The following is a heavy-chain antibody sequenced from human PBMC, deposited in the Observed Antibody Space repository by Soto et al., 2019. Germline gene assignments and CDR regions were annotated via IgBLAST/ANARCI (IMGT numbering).Heavy chain of an antibody. CDR1: GFTFSSYA. D-gene: IGHD4-4*01. Sequence: GGSLRLSSGASGFTFSSYAMSWVRQAPGKGLEWVSAISGSGGSTYYADSVKGRFTISRDNSKNTLYLQMNSLRAEDTAVYYCAKDRPPMTTVTFFDYWGQGTLVTVSS. CDR2: ISGSGGST. J-gene: IGHJ4*02. V-gene: IGHV3-23*01. CDR3: AKDRPPMTTVTFFDY.